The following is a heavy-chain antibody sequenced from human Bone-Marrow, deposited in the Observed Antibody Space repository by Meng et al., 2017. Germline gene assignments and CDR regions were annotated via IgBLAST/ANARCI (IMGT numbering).Heavy chain of an antibody. J-gene: IGHJ4*02. CDR3: AREGGIAAAGSPYDY. CDR1: GFTFSSYD. V-gene: IGHV3-13*01. D-gene: IGHD6-13*01. Sequence: GESLKISCAACGFTFSSYDMHWVRQATGKGLEWVSAIGTAGDTYYPDSVKGRFTISRDNAKISLYLQMNSLRAEDTAVYFCAREGGIAAAGSPYDYWGQGTLVTVSS. CDR2: IGTAGDT.